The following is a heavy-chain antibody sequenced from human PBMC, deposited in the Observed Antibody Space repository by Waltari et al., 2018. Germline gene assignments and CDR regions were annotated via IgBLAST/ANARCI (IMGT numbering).Heavy chain of an antibody. V-gene: IGHV1-8*01. D-gene: IGHD3-22*01. Sequence: QVQLVQSGAEVKKPGASVTVACKASGYPFTSYDINWVRPATGQGLEWRGWMNPNSGNTGYAQKFQGRVTMTRNTSISTAYMELSSLRSEDTAVYYCARGRIYYYDSSGYYDWFDPWGQGTLVTVSS. CDR2: MNPNSGNT. J-gene: IGHJ5*02. CDR3: ARGRIYYYDSSGYYDWFDP. CDR1: GYPFTSYD.